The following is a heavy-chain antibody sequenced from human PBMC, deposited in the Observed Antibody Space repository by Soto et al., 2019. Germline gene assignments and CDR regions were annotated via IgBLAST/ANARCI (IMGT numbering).Heavy chain of an antibody. Sequence: GGSLRLSCAASGFTFSAYTMNWVRQAPGKGLEWVSSISTSSTYISYADSVKGQFTISRDNAKNSLYLQLNRLRAEDTAVYYCARDEYSGYEAKFDYWGQGTLVTVSS. V-gene: IGHV3-21*01. D-gene: IGHD5-12*01. J-gene: IGHJ4*02. CDR1: GFTFSAYT. CDR3: ARDEYSGYEAKFDY. CDR2: ISTSSTYI.